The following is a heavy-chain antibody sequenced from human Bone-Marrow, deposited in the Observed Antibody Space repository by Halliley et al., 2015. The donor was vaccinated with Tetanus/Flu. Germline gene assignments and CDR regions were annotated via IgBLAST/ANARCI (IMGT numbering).Heavy chain of an antibody. D-gene: IGHD4-4*01. CDR2: VVHDGAP. CDR3: ARNVYSNYFDS. J-gene: IGHJ4*02. Sequence: EGFGSVVHDGAPFSTPSLKTRPTISEDTSRNQFSLKLPSVTAADTAVYYCARNVYSNYFDSWGQGALVTVSA. V-gene: IGHV4-39*01.